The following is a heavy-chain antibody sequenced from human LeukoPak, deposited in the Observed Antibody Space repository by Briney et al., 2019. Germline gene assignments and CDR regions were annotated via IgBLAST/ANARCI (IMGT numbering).Heavy chain of an antibody. CDR2: IYYGENT. V-gene: IGHV4-39*01. J-gene: IGHJ4*02. CDR1: GGSISSSSYY. D-gene: IGHD3-22*01. CDR3: ARRDDSSGYHKIFDY. Sequence: SETLSLTCTVSGGSISSSSYYWGWIRQPPGKGLGWIGNIYYGENTYYNPSLKSRVTISIDTSKNQFYLKLSSLTAADTAVYYCARRDDSSGYHKIFDYWGPGTLVTVSS.